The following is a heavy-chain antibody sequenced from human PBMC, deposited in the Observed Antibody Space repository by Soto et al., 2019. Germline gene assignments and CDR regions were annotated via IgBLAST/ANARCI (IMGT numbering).Heavy chain of an antibody. V-gene: IGHV5-51*01. CDR3: ARHYCSSTSCYPVYYYYYGMDV. D-gene: IGHD2-2*01. J-gene: IGHJ6*02. CDR2: IYPGDSDT. Sequence: GESLKISCKGSGYSFTSYWIGWVRQMPGKGLGWMGIIYPGDSDTRYSPSFQGQVTISADKSISTAYLQWSSLKASDTAMYYCARHYCSSTSCYPVYYYYYGMDVWRHGTTVTVSS. CDR1: GYSFTSYW.